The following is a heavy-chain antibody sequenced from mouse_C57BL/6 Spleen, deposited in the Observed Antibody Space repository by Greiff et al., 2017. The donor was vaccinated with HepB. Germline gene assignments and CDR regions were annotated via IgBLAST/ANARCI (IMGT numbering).Heavy chain of an antibody. J-gene: IGHJ1*03. CDR1: GYSITSGYY. CDR2: ISYDGSN. Sequence: EVQLVESGPGLVKPSQSLSLTCSVTGYSITSGYYWNWIRQFPGNKLEWMGYISYDGSNNYNPSLKNRISITRDTSKNQFFLKLNSVTTEDTATYYCARGHYYGSSYGWYFDVWGTGTTVTVSS. V-gene: IGHV3-6*01. D-gene: IGHD1-1*01. CDR3: ARGHYYGSSYGWYFDV.